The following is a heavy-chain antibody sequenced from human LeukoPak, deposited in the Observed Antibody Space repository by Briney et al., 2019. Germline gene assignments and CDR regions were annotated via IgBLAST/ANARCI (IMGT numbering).Heavy chain of an antibody. Sequence: PGGSLRLSCAASGFTFSSYGMSWVRQAPGKGLEWVSYISSSGSTIYYADSVKGRFTISRDNAKNSLYLQMSSLRAEDTAVYYCARVNSGLSIYYYMDVWGRGTTVTVSS. J-gene: IGHJ6*03. V-gene: IGHV3-48*04. CDR3: ARVNSGLSIYYYMDV. D-gene: IGHD6-19*01. CDR2: ISSSGSTI. CDR1: GFTFSSYG.